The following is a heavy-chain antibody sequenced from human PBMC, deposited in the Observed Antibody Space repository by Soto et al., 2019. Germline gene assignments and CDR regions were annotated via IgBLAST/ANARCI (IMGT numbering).Heavy chain of an antibody. Sequence: SETLSLTCTVSGGSFSSTTYYWGWIRQPPGKGLEWIGGIYYSGSTYYNPSLMSRVTISVHTSKNQFSLRLSSVTAADTAVYYCAVYYYGSGSFYKRRYYFDYWGQGTLVTVSS. CDR2: IYYSGST. V-gene: IGHV4-39*01. J-gene: IGHJ4*02. D-gene: IGHD3-10*01. CDR3: AVYYYGSGSFYKRRYYFDY. CDR1: GGSFSSTTYY.